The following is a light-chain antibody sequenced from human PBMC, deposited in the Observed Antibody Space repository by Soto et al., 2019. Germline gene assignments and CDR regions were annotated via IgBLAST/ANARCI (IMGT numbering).Light chain of an antibody. CDR2: AAS. J-gene: IGKJ5*01. V-gene: IGKV3-15*01. CDR3: QQYKSWPIN. Sequence: EIVMTQSPATLSVSPGERATLSCTASQSANTGLAWYQQKPGQAPRLLIYAASTRATGIPARFSGSGSGTEFPIKISSMQSEDVEVYNCQQYKSWPINFGQGTRLKIK. CDR1: QSANTG.